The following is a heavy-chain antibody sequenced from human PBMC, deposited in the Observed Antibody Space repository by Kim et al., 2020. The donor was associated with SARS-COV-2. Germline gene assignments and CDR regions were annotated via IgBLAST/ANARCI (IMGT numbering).Heavy chain of an antibody. V-gene: IGHV3-7*04. CDR1: GFAFSTYW. Sequence: GGSLRLSCAASGFAFSTYWMNWVRQAPGKGLEWVANIKEDGSERNYVDSVRGRFTISRDNAKNSLYLQMDSLRAEDTAVYYCTRVDFTTGSSQYRHLDL. J-gene: IGHJ2*01. CDR2: IKEDGSER. D-gene: IGHD3-9*01. CDR3: TRVDFTTGSSQYRHLDL.